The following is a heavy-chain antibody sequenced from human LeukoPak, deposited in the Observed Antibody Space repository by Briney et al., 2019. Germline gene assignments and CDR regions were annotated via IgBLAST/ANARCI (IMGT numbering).Heavy chain of an antibody. CDR3: ASIAAAGMKPFDY. Sequence: GASVKVSCKASGYTFTGYYMHWVRQAPGQGLEWMGWINPNSGGTNYAQKFQGRVTMTRDTSISTAYMELCRLRSDDTAVYYCASIAAAGMKPFDYWGQGTLVTVSS. CDR2: INPNSGGT. V-gene: IGHV1-2*02. CDR1: GYTFTGYY. D-gene: IGHD6-13*01. J-gene: IGHJ4*02.